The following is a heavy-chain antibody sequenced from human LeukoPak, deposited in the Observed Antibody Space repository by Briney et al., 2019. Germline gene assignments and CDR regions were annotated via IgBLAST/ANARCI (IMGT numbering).Heavy chain of an antibody. J-gene: IGHJ6*02. CDR3: ARVLRSYCSGGSCYGYYYYYGMDV. V-gene: IGHV4-34*01. CDR1: GGSFSGYY. Sequence: SETLSLTCAVYGGSFSGYYWSWIRQPPGKGLEWIGEINHSGSTNYNPSLKSRVTISVDTSKNQFSLKLSSVTAADTAVYYCARVLRSYCSGGSCYGYYYYYGMDVWGQGTTVTVSS. CDR2: INHSGST. D-gene: IGHD2-15*01.